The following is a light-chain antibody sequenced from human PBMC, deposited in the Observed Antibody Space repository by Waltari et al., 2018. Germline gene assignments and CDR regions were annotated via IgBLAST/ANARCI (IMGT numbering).Light chain of an antibody. J-gene: IGKJ3*01. CDR2: GVS. V-gene: IGKV3-20*01. Sequence: EIVVTQSPGTVSLSQGERATLSCRSSHIVDYNYLAWFQQKPGQYPRLLIYGVSNRAAGIPDRFSGSGSGTDFTLTITRLEPEDFAVYYCQQYGAPPYTFGPGTKVAFK. CDR1: HIVDYNY. CDR3: QQYGAPPYT.